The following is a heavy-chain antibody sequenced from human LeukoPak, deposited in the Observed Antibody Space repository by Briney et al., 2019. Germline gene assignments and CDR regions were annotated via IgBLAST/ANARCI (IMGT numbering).Heavy chain of an antibody. D-gene: IGHD3-10*01. CDR3: ARDRDTMVRGVIPYY. Sequence: ASVKVSCKASGGTFSSYAISWVRQAPGQGLKWMGGIIPIFGTANYAQKFQGRVTITADESTSTAYMELSSLRSEDTAVYYCARDRDTMVRGVIPYYWGQGTLVTVSS. CDR1: GGTFSSYA. V-gene: IGHV1-69*01. J-gene: IGHJ4*02. CDR2: IIPIFGTA.